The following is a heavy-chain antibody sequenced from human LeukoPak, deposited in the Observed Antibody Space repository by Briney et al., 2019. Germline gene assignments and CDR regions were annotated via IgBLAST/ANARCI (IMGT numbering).Heavy chain of an antibody. CDR2: INPNSGGT. CDR3: AVGTGSGDHAFDI. V-gene: IGHV1-2*02. D-gene: IGHD3-10*01. Sequence: GASVKVSCKASGYTFTGYYMRWVRQAPGQGLEWMGWINPNSGGTNYAQKFQGRVTMTRDTSISTAYMELSRLRSDDTAVYYCAVGTGSGDHAFDIWGQGTMVTVSS. CDR1: GYTFTGYY. J-gene: IGHJ3*02.